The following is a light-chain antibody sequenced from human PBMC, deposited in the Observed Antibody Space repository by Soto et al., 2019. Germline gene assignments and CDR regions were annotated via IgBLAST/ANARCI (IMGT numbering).Light chain of an antibody. CDR1: QTISANY. CDR2: GAS. Sequence: ELVLTHSPVTLSFTPVERATLSCRASQTISANYLAWYQQKAGQAPRLLIYGASNRATGIPDRFSGSGSGTDFTLTINRLEPEDFAVYYCQQYDSSPRTFGQGTKVDIK. V-gene: IGKV3-20*01. J-gene: IGKJ1*01. CDR3: QQYDSSPRT.